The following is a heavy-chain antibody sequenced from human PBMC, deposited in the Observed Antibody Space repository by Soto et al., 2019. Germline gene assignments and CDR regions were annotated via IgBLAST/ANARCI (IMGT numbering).Heavy chain of an antibody. CDR1: GFTFRSYG. CDR3: ATENIVGSYFLDD. J-gene: IGHJ4*02. Sequence: QVQLVESGGGVVQSGTSLRLSCAASGFTFRSYGIHWVRQAPGKGLEWVGIIWYDGSNKYYADSVKVRFTISRDDSKNTVYQQINSLRVENTAVYYCATENIVGSYFLDDWGQGSLVTVSS. D-gene: IGHD1-26*01. V-gene: IGHV3-33*01. CDR2: IWYDGSNK.